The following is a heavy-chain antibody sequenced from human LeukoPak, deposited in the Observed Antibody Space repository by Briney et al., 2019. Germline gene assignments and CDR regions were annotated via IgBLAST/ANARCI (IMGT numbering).Heavy chain of an antibody. Sequence: SSQTLSLTCTVSGGSISNGGYYWSWIRQHPGKGLEWIGYIYYSGSTYYNPSLKSRVTISVDTSKNQFSLKLSSVTAADTAVYYCARDRGLAAAGIDYWGQGTLVTVSS. J-gene: IGHJ4*02. V-gene: IGHV4-31*03. D-gene: IGHD6-13*01. CDR2: IYYSGST. CDR1: GGSISNGGYY. CDR3: ARDRGLAAAGIDY.